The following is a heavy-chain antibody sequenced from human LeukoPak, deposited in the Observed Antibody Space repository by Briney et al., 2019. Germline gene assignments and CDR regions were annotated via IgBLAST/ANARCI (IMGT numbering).Heavy chain of an antibody. CDR3: AKDRLGALYYYDSSGYYRFDY. CDR2: IWYDGSNK. Sequence: PGGSLRLSCAASGFTFSSYGMHWVRQAPGKGLEWVAVIWYDGSNKYYADSVKGRFTISRDNSKNTLYLQMNSLRAEDTAVYYCAKDRLGALYYYDSSGYYRFDYWGQGTLVTVSS. D-gene: IGHD3-22*01. J-gene: IGHJ4*01. V-gene: IGHV3-30*02. CDR1: GFTFSSYG.